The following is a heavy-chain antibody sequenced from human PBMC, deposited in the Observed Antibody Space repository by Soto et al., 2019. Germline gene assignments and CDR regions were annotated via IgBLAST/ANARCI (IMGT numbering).Heavy chain of an antibody. Sequence: GGSLRLSCVASGFAFSTYAMNWVRQIPGKGLEWVASISDSGSKTCYADSVRGRVTIYRDNSMNTVSLQMNNLRAEDTAVYYCARDDLASWGQGTLVTVSS. CDR3: ARDDLAS. V-gene: IGHV3-23*01. CDR1: GFAFSTYA. CDR2: ISDSGSKT. D-gene: IGHD2-21*02. J-gene: IGHJ5*02.